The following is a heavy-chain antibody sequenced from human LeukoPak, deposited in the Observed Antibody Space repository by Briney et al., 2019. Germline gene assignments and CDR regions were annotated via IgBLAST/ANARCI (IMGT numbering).Heavy chain of an antibody. V-gene: IGHV4-39*07. J-gene: IGHJ5*02. CDR1: GGSLSSSSYY. CDR3: ERVVLYYYVWGSYRSNWFDP. Sequence: SETLSLTCTVSGGSLSSSSYYWVWLRQPPGTGLEWIGSIYYSGSTYYTPSLKSRVTISVDTSKIRCSVKVSSVTAAETAVYCCERVVLYYYVWGSYRSNWFDPWGQGALVTVSS. CDR2: IYYSGST. D-gene: IGHD3-16*02.